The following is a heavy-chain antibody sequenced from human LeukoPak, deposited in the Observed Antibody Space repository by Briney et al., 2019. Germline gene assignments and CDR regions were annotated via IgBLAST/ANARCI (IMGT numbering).Heavy chain of an antibody. D-gene: IGHD6-13*01. CDR3: ARDHQKFIAAIPN. Sequence: SQTLSLTCAISGDSVSSNSAAWHWLRQSPSRGLEWLGRTYYRSKWYNDYAVSVKSRITINPDTSKNQFSLQLNSVTPEDTAVYYCARDHQKFIAAIPNWGQGTLVTVSS. CDR1: GDSVSSNSAA. CDR2: TYYRSKWYN. J-gene: IGHJ4*02. V-gene: IGHV6-1*01.